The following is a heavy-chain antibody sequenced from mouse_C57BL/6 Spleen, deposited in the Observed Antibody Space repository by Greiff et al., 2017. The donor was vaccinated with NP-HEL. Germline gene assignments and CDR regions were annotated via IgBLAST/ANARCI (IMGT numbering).Heavy chain of an antibody. Sequence: QVQLQQPGAELVMPGASVKLSCKASGYTFTSYWMHWVKQRPGQGLEWIGEIDPSDSYTNYNQKFKGKSTLTGDKSSSTAYMQISRLTSEDSAVYCCARRGDYDGDYWGQGTTLTVAS. V-gene: IGHV1-69*01. CDR3: ARRGDYDGDY. J-gene: IGHJ2*01. D-gene: IGHD2-4*01. CDR2: IDPSDSYT. CDR1: GYTFTSYW.